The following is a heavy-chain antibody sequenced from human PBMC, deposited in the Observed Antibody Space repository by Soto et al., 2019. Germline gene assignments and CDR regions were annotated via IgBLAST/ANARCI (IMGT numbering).Heavy chain of an antibody. CDR2: ISIVGPTT. J-gene: IGHJ6*02. CDR1: GFTISDYY. V-gene: IGHV3-11*01. D-gene: IGHD3-10*01. Sequence: GGSLRLSCEASGFTISDYYMSWIRQAPGKGLEWVSYISIVGPTTYYADSVKGRFSISMDNAKNSLYLQMNSLRAEDTAVYFCAKDQEGSGSHWLGYNYYGMDVWGQGTTVTVSS. CDR3: AKDQEGSGSHWLGYNYYGMDV.